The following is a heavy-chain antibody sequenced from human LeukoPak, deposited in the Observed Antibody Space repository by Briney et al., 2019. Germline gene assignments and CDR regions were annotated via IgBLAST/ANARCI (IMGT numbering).Heavy chain of an antibody. V-gene: IGHV4-34*01. D-gene: IGHD3-22*01. CDR1: GGSFSGYY. CDR2: INHSVST. Sequence: PSETLSLTCAVYGGSFSGYYWSWIRQPPGKGLEWIGEINHSVSTNYNPSLKSRVTISVDTSKNQFSLKLSSVTAADTAVYYCARTSYDSSGYFDYWGQGTLVTVSS. J-gene: IGHJ4*02. CDR3: ARTSYDSSGYFDY.